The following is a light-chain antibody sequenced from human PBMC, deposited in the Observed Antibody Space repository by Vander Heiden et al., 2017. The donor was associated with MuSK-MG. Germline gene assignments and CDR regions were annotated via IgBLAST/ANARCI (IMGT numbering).Light chain of an antibody. CDR2: AAV. J-gene: IGKJ2*01. Sequence: DIQMSQSPSSLFASVGDRVTITCRASQTISTYVSWYQQKPGNAPTLLIFAAVNLQRGVPSRFSGSGSGTDFTLTISSLQPEDFAVYYCQQTYDTPVTFGQGTKV. CDR1: QTISTY. V-gene: IGKV1-39*01. CDR3: QQTYDTPVT.